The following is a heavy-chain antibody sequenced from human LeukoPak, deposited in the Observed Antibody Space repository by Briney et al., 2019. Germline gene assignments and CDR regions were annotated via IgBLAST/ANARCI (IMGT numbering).Heavy chain of an antibody. CDR2: ISYDGSNK. Sequence: GGSLRLSCAASGFTFSSYAMHWVRQAPGKGLEWVAVISYDGSNKYYADSVKGRFTISRDNSRNTLYLQMNSLRAEDTAVYYCARMRGYYYGFDYWGQGTLVTVSS. V-gene: IGHV3-30-3*01. D-gene: IGHD3-22*01. CDR3: ARMRGYYYGFDY. CDR1: GFTFSSYA. J-gene: IGHJ4*02.